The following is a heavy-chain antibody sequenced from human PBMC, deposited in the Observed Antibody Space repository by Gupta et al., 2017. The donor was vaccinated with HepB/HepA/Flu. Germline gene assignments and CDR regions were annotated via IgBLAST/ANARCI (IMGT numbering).Heavy chain of an antibody. CDR1: GFTFDDYP. CDR2: MSGEGTIT. CDR3: AKVRSGWYKPYCDN. D-gene: IGHD6-19*01. J-gene: IGHJ4*02. V-gene: IGHV3-43*02. Sequence: DVQLVESGGGVVQPGGSLRLSCAASGFTFDDYPIHWVRQRPGRGLEWVSLMSGEGTITYYADYVKGRCTISRDNNKNSLYLQRNSLRTEDTAVDDCAKVRSGWYKPYCDNWGQGTRVTVSS.